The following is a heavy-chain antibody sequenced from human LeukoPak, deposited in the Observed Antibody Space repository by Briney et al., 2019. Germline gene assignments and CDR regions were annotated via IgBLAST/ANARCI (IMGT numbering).Heavy chain of an antibody. CDR3: ARGPSANRLLWFGELSKSFDY. CDR1: GGSISSGGYS. CDR2: IYHSGST. Sequence: SETLSLTCAVSGGSISSGGYSWSWIRQPPGKGLEWIGYIYHSGSTNYNPSLKSRVTISVDTSKNQFSLKLSSVTAADTAVYYCARGPSANRLLWFGELSKSFDYWGQGTLVTVSS. J-gene: IGHJ4*02. V-gene: IGHV4-30-2*01. D-gene: IGHD3-10*01.